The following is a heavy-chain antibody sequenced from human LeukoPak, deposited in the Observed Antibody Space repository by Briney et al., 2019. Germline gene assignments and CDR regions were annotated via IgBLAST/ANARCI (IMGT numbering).Heavy chain of an antibody. Sequence: GGSLRLSCAASGFTVSRNYMSWVRQAPGKGLEWVSVIYSGGRTYYADSVKGRVTISRDNSKNTLYLQMNSLRDEDTAVYCCAKDPRTGAVTGISYFDYWGQGTLVTVSS. D-gene: IGHD6-19*01. CDR3: AKDPRTGAVTGISYFDY. CDR2: IYSGGRT. CDR1: GFTVSRNY. V-gene: IGHV3-66*02. J-gene: IGHJ4*02.